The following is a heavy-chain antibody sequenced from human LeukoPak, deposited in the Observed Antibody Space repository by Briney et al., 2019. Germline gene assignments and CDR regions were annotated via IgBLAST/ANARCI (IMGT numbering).Heavy chain of an antibody. V-gene: IGHV1-2*02. CDR3: ARDRVGCSGGSWGLDY. Sequence: ASVKVSCKASGYTFTGYYMHWVRQAPGQGLEWMGWINPNSGGTNYAQKFQGRVTMTRDTSISTAYMELSRLRSDDTAVYYCARDRVGCSGGSWGLDYWGQGTLVTVSS. J-gene: IGHJ4*02. D-gene: IGHD2-15*01. CDR2: INPNSGGT. CDR1: GYTFTGYY.